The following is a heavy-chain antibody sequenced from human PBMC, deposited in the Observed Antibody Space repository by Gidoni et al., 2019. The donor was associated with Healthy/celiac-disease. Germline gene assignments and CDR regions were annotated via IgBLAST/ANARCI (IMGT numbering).Heavy chain of an antibody. D-gene: IGHD2-8*01. Sequence: EVQLVESGGGLVQPGRSLRLSCAASGFTFDDYAMHWVRQAPGKGLEWVSGISWNSGSIGYADSVKGRFTISRDNAKNSLYLQMNSLRAEDTALYHCAKDIGCTNGVCYTFYYYYGMDVWGQGTTVTVSS. CDR2: ISWNSGSI. J-gene: IGHJ6*02. CDR1: GFTFDDYA. CDR3: AKDIGCTNGVCYTFYYYYGMDV. V-gene: IGHV3-9*01.